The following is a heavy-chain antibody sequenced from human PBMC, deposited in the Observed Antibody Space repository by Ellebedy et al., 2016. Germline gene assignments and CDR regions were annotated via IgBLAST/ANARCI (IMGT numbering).Heavy chain of an antibody. CDR1: GYTFTGYY. CDR3: ARSALDSSGVDY. D-gene: IGHD3-22*01. CDR2: INPNSGGT. V-gene: IGHV1-2*04. J-gene: IGHJ4*02. Sequence: ASVKVSCKASGYTFTGYYMHWVRQAPGQGLEWMGWINPNSGGTNYAQKFQGWVTMTRDTSISTAYMELSRLRSDDTAVYYCARSALDSSGVDYWGQGTLVTVSS.